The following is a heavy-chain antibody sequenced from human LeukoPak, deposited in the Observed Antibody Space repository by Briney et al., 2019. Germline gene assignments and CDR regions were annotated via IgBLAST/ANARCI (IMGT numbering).Heavy chain of an antibody. CDR1: GGTFSSYA. J-gene: IGHJ5*02. CDR3: ARDLVPLFPGPFDP. Sequence: GASVKVSCKASGGTFSSYAISWVRQAPGQGLEWMGGIIPIFGTANYAQKFQGRVTITTDESTSTAYMELSSLRSEDTAAYYCARDLVPLFPGPFDPWGQGTLVTVSS. CDR2: IIPIFGTA. D-gene: IGHD2-21*01. V-gene: IGHV1-69*05.